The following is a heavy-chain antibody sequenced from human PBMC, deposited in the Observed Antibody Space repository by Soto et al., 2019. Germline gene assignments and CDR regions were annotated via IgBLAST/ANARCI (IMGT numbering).Heavy chain of an antibody. CDR2: IYYSGST. CDR1: GGSISSYY. V-gene: IGHV4-59*01. D-gene: IGHD2-15*01. J-gene: IGHJ4*02. CDR3: ARVIVRRYFDY. Sequence: SETLSLTCTVAGGSISSYYWSWIRQPPGKGLEWIGYIYYSGSTNYNPSLKSRVTISVDTSKNQFSLKLSSVTAADTAVYYCARVIVRRYFDYWGQGTLVT.